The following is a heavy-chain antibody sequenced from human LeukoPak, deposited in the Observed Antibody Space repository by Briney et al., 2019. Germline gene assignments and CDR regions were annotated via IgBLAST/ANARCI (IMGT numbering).Heavy chain of an antibody. J-gene: IGHJ4*02. Sequence: GGSLRLSCAASGFTFSIYAMSWVRQAPGEGREWVSAISGRGGSTYYADSGKGRFTIARDNYKNTLYLQMNSLRAEDTAVYYCANAFDILTGNENDYWGQGTLVTVSS. D-gene: IGHD3-9*01. CDR2: ISGRGGST. CDR1: GFTFSIYA. CDR3: ANAFDILTGNENDY. V-gene: IGHV3-23*01.